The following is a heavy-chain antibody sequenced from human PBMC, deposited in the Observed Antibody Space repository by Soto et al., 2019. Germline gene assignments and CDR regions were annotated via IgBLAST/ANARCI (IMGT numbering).Heavy chain of an antibody. CDR1: DYSFSSYA. CDR3: VRDEVPPPGLGCDY. D-gene: IGHD2-21*01. V-gene: IGHV1-18*01. CDR2: IHPHNGNT. J-gene: IGHJ4*02. Sequence: QFQLVQSGTEVKKTGASVKVSCKASDYSFSSYAISWVRHAPGKGLEWMGWIHPHNGNTKYAPKFRGRISITTDTPTTTAYMELRSLRFDDTAMYYCVRDEVPPPGLGCDYWGEGTLVTVSS.